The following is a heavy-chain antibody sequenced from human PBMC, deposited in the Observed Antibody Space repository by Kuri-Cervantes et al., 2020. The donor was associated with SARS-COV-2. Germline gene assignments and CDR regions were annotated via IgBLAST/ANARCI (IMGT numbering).Heavy chain of an antibody. CDR3: ARELAPDYCDSSGYYTLGFDY. J-gene: IGHJ4*02. V-gene: IGHV3-33*01. CDR1: GFTFSSYG. CDR2: IWYDGSNK. D-gene: IGHD3-22*01. Sequence: GESLKISCAASGFTFSSYGMHWVRQAPGKGLEWVAVIWYDGSNKYYADSVKGRFTISRDNSKNTLYLQMNSLRAEDTAVYYCARELAPDYCDSSGYYTLGFDYWGQGTLVTVSS.